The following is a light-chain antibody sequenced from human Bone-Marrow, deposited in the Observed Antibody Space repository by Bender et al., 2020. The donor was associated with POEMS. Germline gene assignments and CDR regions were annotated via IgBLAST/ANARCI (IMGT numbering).Light chain of an antibody. CDR3: CSYAGSYVYV. V-gene: IGLV3-21*02. J-gene: IGLJ1*01. CDR1: HLTTKS. Sequence: VLTQPPWVSVAPGQTATISCVGDHLTTKSVHWYQQKPGQAPVLVVYDGGDRPSGIPEQFSGSKSGNTASLTISGLQAEDEADYYCCSYAGSYVYVFGSGTEVTVL. CDR2: DGG.